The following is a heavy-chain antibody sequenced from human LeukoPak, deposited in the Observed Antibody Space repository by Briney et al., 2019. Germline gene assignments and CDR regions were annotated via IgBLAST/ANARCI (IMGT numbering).Heavy chain of an antibody. CDR1: GYTFTSYY. Sequence: ASVKVSCKASGYTFTSYYMHWVRQAPGQGLEWMGWINPDSGVTKYAQNFQGRVTMTRDTSISTASMEMRSLKSDDTAVYYCARDFGSSSAWYEFDYWGQGTLVTVSS. V-gene: IGHV1-2*02. J-gene: IGHJ4*02. CDR3: ARDFGSSSAWYEFDY. D-gene: IGHD6-19*01. CDR2: INPDSGVT.